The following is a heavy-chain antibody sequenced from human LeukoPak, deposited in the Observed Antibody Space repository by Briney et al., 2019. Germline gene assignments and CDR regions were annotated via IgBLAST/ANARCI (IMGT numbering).Heavy chain of an antibody. J-gene: IGHJ3*02. CDR2: ISSSSSYT. CDR1: GFTFSDYY. Sequence: GGSLRLSCAASGFTFSDYYMSWIRQAPGKGLEWVSYISSSSSYTNYADSVKGRFTISRDNSKNTLYLQMSSLRAEDTAVYYCARAVGPFDIWGQGTIVIVSS. V-gene: IGHV3-11*06. CDR3: ARAVGPFDI.